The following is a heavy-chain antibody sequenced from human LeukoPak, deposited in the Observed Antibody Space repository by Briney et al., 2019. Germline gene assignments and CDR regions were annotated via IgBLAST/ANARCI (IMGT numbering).Heavy chain of an antibody. D-gene: IGHD5-18*01. CDR3: ASGRGYSYGSLFDY. V-gene: IGHV4-39*07. J-gene: IGHJ4*02. Sequence: SETLSLTCTVSGGSISSSSYYWGWIRQPPGKGLAWIGSIYYSGSTYYNPSLKSRVTISVDTSKNQFSLKLSSVTAADTAVYYCASGRGYSYGSLFDYWGQGTLVTVSS. CDR2: IYYSGST. CDR1: GGSISSSSYY.